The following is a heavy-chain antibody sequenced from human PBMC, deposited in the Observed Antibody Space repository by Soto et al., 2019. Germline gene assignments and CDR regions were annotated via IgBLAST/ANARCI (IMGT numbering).Heavy chain of an antibody. Sequence: QVQLQESGPGLVKPSETLSLTCTVSGGSISSYYWSWIRQPPGKGLEWIGYIYYSGSTNYNPSLKSRVTISVDTSKNQFSLKLSSVTAADTAVYYCARAHDYGDHWVAFDIWGQGTMVTVSS. CDR1: GGSISSYY. J-gene: IGHJ3*02. CDR2: IYYSGST. V-gene: IGHV4-59*08. D-gene: IGHD4-17*01. CDR3: ARAHDYGDHWVAFDI.